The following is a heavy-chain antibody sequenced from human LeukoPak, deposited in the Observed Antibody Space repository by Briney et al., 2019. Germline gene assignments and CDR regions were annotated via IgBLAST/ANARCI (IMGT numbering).Heavy chain of an antibody. D-gene: IGHD3-16*01. CDR3: APHLGGKYFDY. V-gene: IGHV3-21*01. CDR1: GFTFSDHT. Sequence: GGSLRLSCGASGFTFSDHTMSWVRQAPGKGLEWVSSISSSSNYIYYADSVKGRFTISRDNAKNSLYLQMNSLRAEDTAVYYCAPHLGGKYFDYWGQGTLVTVSS. CDR2: ISSSSNYI. J-gene: IGHJ4*02.